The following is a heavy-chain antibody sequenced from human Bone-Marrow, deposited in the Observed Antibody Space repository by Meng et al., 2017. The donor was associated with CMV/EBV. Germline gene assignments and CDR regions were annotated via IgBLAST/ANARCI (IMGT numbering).Heavy chain of an antibody. D-gene: IGHD3-10*01. CDR3: ARGRGMVRGVITY. CDR2: INHSGST. CDR1: GGSFGGYY. Sequence: CDVDGGSFGGYYWGWIRQPPGKGLEWIGEINHSGSTNYNPSLKSRVTISVDTSKNQFSLKLSSVTAADTAVYYCARGRGMVRGVITYWGQGTLVTVSS. V-gene: IGHV4-34*01. J-gene: IGHJ4*02.